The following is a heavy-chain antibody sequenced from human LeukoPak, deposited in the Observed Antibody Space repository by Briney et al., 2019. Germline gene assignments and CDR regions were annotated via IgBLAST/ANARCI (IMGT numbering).Heavy chain of an antibody. Sequence: PSETLSLTCTVSGGSISSYYWSWIRQPPGQGLRWCGDIYYSVITNYNPSLNSRVTISIDTSKNQFSLKLSSVPAADTAVYYCATSAAGFVVDYWGQGTLVTVSS. D-gene: IGHD3-16*01. J-gene: IGHJ4*02. CDR2: IYYSVIT. V-gene: IGHV4-59*08. CDR1: GGSISSYY. CDR3: ATSAAGFVVDY.